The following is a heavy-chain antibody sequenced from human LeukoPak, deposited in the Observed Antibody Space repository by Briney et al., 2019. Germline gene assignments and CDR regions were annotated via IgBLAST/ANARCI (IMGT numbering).Heavy chain of an antibody. CDR1: GGSFSGYY. V-gene: IGHV4-34*01. D-gene: IGHD6-6*01. CDR2: INHSGST. Sequence: SETLSLTCAVYGGSFSGYYWSWIRQPPGKGLEWIGEINHSGSTNYNPSLKSRVTISVDTSKNQFSLKLSSVTAADTAVYYCARFIAARTLSYFDYWGQGTLVTVSS. J-gene: IGHJ4*02. CDR3: ARFIAARTLSYFDY.